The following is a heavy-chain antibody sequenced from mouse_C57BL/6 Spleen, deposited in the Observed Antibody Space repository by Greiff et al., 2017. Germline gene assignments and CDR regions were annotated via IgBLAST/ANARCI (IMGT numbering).Heavy chain of an antibody. V-gene: IGHV1-85*01. J-gene: IGHJ2*01. CDR2: IYPRDGST. Sequence: VQLQQPGPELVKPGASVKLSCKASGYTFTSYDINWVKQRPGQGLEWIGWIYPRDGSTKYNEKFKGTATLTVDTSSSTSYMELHSLTAEDSAVYCCPQTAQADFDYWGQGTTLTVSS. CDR3: PQTAQADFDY. CDR1: GYTFTSYD. D-gene: IGHD3-2*02.